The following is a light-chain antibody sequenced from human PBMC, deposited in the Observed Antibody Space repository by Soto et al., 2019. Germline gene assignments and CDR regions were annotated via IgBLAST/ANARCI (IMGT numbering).Light chain of an antibody. CDR1: QSVSNS. CDR3: QQRTDWPLT. Sequence: EIVLTQSPATLSLSPGERATLSCWASQSVSNSLAWYQQRPGQSPRLLIYDVSTRATGIPARFGGSGSGTDFTLTISSLETEDCAVYYCQQRTDWPLTFGGGTKVEI. CDR2: DVS. J-gene: IGKJ4*01. V-gene: IGKV3-11*01.